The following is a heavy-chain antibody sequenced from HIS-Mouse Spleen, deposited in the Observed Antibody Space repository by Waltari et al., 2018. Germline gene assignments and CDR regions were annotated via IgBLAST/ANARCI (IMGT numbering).Heavy chain of an antibody. Sequence: QVQLQQWGAGLLKPSETLSLTCAVYGGSFSGYYLSWIRQPPGKGLEWIGEINHSGSTNYNPSLKSRVTISVDTSKNQFSLKLSSVTAADTAVYYCARALLKEYSYGPWYFDYWGQGTLVTVSS. CDR3: ARALLKEYSYGPWYFDY. CDR2: INHSGST. V-gene: IGHV4-34*01. CDR1: GGSFSGYY. J-gene: IGHJ4*02. D-gene: IGHD5-18*01.